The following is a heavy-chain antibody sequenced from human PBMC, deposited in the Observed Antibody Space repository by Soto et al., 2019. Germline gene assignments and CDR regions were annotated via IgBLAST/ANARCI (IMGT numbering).Heavy chain of an antibody. Sequence: GGSLRLSCAASGFTFSSYWMHWVRQAPGKGLVWVSRINSDGSSTSYADSVKGRFTISRDNAKNTLYLQMNSLRAEDTAVYYCATKEGDLEAFDIWGQGTMVTVSS. CDR1: GFTFSSYW. CDR3: ATKEGDLEAFDI. V-gene: IGHV3-74*01. CDR2: INSDGSST. J-gene: IGHJ3*02. D-gene: IGHD1-1*01.